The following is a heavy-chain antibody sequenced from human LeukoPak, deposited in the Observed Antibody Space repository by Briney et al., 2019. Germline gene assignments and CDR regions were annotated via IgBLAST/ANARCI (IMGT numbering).Heavy chain of an antibody. Sequence: GGSLRLSCAASGFTFSSNTMTWVRQVSGKGLEWVSSIRGGGSDTHYAGTVRGRFTISRDNSKNTLYLQMNSLRAEDTAVYYCARSSSGTGLFDYWGQGTLVTVSS. D-gene: IGHD6-13*01. J-gene: IGHJ4*02. CDR3: ARSSSGTGLFDY. CDR2: IRGGGSDT. V-gene: IGHV3-23*01. CDR1: GFTFSSNT.